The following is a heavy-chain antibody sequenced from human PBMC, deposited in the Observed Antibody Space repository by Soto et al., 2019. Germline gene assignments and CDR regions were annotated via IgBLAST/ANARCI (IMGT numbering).Heavy chain of an antibody. D-gene: IGHD1-26*01. V-gene: IGHV3-48*03. Sequence: ESGGGLVQPGGSLRLSCAVSGFTFSSSEMYWVRQAPGKGLEWISYIHPSGQPIFYADSVKGRFTISRDNANNSLFLQMNSPRAEDTAVYYCARRASRWGQGTMVTVSS. CDR2: IHPSGQPI. J-gene: IGHJ3*01. CDR1: GFTFSSSE. CDR3: ARRASR.